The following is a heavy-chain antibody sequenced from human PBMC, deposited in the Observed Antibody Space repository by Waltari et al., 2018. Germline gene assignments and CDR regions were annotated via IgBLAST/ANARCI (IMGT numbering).Heavy chain of an antibody. CDR1: GGTFSSYA. D-gene: IGHD1-26*01. CDR3: AGVMRELLYAFDI. CDR2: IIPIFGTA. Sequence: QVQLVQSGDEVKKPGSSVTVSCKASGGTFSSYAISWVRPAPGQCLECMGGIIPIFGTANYAQKFQGRFTITADESTSTAYMELSSLRSEDTAVYYCAGVMRELLYAFDIWGQGTMVTVSS. J-gene: IGHJ3*02. V-gene: IGHV1-69*01.